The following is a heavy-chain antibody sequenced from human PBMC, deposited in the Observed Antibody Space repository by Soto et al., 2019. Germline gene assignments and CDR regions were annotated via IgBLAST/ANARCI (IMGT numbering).Heavy chain of an antibody. CDR1: GFTFSSYS. CDR2: ISSSSSTI. J-gene: IGHJ6*02. V-gene: IGHV3-48*02. D-gene: IGHD3-3*01. CDR3: ARALLDYDFWSGYYIAEKQYGMDV. Sequence: PGGSLRLSCAASGFTFSSYSMNWVRQAPGKGLEWVSYISSSSSTIYYADSVKGRFTISRDNAKNSLYLQMNSLRDEDTAVYYCARALLDYDFWSGYYIAEKQYGMDVWGQGTTVTVSS.